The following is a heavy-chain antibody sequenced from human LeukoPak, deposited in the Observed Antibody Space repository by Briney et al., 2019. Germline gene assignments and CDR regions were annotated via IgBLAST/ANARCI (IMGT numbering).Heavy chain of an antibody. CDR2: ISAYNGNT. CDR3: ARDLGSLSDFWSGYYRELWFDP. CDR1: GYTFTSYG. D-gene: IGHD3-3*01. V-gene: IGHV1-18*01. J-gene: IGHJ5*02. Sequence: ASVKVSCKASGYTFTSYGISWVRQAPGQGLEWMGWISAYNGNTNYAQKLQGRVTMTTDTSTSTAYMELRSLRSDDTAVYYCARDLGSLSDFWSGYYRELWFDPWGQGTLVTVSS.